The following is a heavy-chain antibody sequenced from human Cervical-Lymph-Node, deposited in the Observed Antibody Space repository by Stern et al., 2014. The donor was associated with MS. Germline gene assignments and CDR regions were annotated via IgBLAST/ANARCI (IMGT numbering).Heavy chain of an antibody. J-gene: IGHJ4*02. D-gene: IGHD2-8*02. CDR2: MSPDGTDK. V-gene: IGHV3-30*18. CDR1: GFSFSSYV. CDR3: AKGLNVKVLPGAVH. Sequence: VQLVESGGGVVQPGRSLRLSCAASGFSFSSYVMHWVLQAPGKGLEWVAAMSPDGTDKYYAGSVRGRFSISRDNSKTTLYLQINSLRAEDTALYFCAKGLNVKVLPGAVHWGQGTLVTVSS.